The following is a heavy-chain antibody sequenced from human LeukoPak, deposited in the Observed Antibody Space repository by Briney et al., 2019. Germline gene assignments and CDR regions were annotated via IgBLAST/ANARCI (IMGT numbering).Heavy chain of an antibody. V-gene: IGHV3-21*01. J-gene: IGHJ3*02. CDR3: ARVYYYDSSGYLGSGAFDI. CDR2: ISSSSSYI. Sequence: GGSLRLSCAASGFTFSSYSVNWVRQAPGKGLEWVSSISSSSSYIYYADSVKGRFTISRDNAKNSLYLQMNSLRAEDTAVYYCARVYYYDSSGYLGSGAFDIWGQGTMVTVSS. CDR1: GFTFSSYS. D-gene: IGHD3-22*01.